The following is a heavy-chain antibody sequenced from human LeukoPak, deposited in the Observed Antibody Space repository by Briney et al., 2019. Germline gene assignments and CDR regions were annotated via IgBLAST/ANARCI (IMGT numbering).Heavy chain of an antibody. CDR3: VAAYYDILTGYYGAFDI. CDR2: IYYSGST. CDR1: GGSFSGYY. D-gene: IGHD3-9*01. Sequence: SETLSLTCAVYGGSFSGYYWSWIRQPPGKGLEWIGYIYYSGSTNYNPSLKSRVTISVDTSKNQFSLKLSSVTAADTAVYYCVAAYYDILTGYYGAFDIWGQGTMVTVSS. J-gene: IGHJ3*02. V-gene: IGHV4-59*01.